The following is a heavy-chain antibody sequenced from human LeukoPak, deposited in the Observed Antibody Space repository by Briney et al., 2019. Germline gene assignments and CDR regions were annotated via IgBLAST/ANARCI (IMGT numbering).Heavy chain of an antibody. J-gene: IGHJ4*02. CDR1: GDRISSNSAA. V-gene: IGHV6-1*01. D-gene: IGHD6-19*01. Sequence: SQTLSITCAISGDRISSNSAAWNWITQSPSRGLEWLRRTYYRSKWYNDYAVSVKSRITINPDTSKNQFSLQLNSVTPEDTAVYYCARVSSSGWYDYWGQGTLVTVSS. CDR2: TYYRSKWYN. CDR3: ARVSSSGWYDY.